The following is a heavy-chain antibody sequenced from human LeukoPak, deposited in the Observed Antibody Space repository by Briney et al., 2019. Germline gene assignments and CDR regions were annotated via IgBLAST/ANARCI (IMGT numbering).Heavy chain of an antibody. CDR1: GYSFTSYW. CDR2: IYPGDSVT. J-gene: IGHJ4*02. Sequence: GESLKISCLGSGYSFTSYWIACVRKMPGKGLKWMGIIYPGDSVTRYSPSFQGQVTISADKSISTAYLQWSSLKASDTAMYYCARRYCSGTSCYYFDYWGQGTLVTVSS. D-gene: IGHD2-2*01. V-gene: IGHV5-51*01. CDR3: ARRYCSGTSCYYFDY.